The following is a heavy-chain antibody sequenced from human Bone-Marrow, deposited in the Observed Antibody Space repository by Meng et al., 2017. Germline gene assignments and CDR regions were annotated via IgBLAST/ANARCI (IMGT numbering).Heavy chain of an antibody. CDR3: ARSYYDSSGYRNFPFDAFDI. CDR2: IIPIFGTA. V-gene: IGHV1-69*13. D-gene: IGHD3-22*01. CDR1: GYTFTGYY. J-gene: IGHJ3*02. Sequence: SVKVSCKASGYTFTGYYMHWVRQAPGQGLEWMGGIIPIFGTANYAQKFQGRVTITADESTSTAYMELSSLRSEDTAVYYCARSYYDSSGYRNFPFDAFDIWGQGTMVTVSS.